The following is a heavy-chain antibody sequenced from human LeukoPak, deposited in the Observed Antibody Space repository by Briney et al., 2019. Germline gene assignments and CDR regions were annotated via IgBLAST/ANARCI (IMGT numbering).Heavy chain of an antibody. Sequence: GASVKVSCKASGYTFTGYYMHWVRQAPGQGLEWMGWINPNSGGTNYAQKFQGRVTMTRDTSISTAYMELSRLRSDDTAVYYCARDRGVDYCSGGSCSHYYYCMDVWGKGTTVTISS. D-gene: IGHD2-15*01. CDR2: INPNSGGT. CDR3: ARDRGVDYCSGGSCSHYYYCMDV. J-gene: IGHJ6*03. CDR1: GYTFTGYY. V-gene: IGHV1-2*02.